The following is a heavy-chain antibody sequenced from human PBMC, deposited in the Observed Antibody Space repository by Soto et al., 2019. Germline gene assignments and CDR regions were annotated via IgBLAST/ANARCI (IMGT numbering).Heavy chain of an antibody. CDR2: IYYSGST. CDR3: ARWDTRLYWFDP. Sequence: QVQLQESGPGLVKPSQTLSLTCTVSGGSISSGGYYWSWIRQHPGKGLEWIGYIYYSGSTYYNPSRKSRDTISVDTSKNQCARKLSSVTAADTAVYYCARWDTRLYWFDPWGQGTLVTVSS. D-gene: IGHD5-18*01. CDR1: GGSISSGGYY. J-gene: IGHJ5*02. V-gene: IGHV4-31*03.